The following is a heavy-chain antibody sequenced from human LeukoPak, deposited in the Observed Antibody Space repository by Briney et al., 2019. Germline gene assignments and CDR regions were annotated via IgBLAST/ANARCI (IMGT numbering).Heavy chain of an antibody. D-gene: IGHD6-6*01. J-gene: IGHJ4*02. CDR1: GFSFSTYC. V-gene: IGHV3-33*06. Sequence: PGKSLRLSCAASGFSFSTYCIHWVRQAPGKGLEWVAVMWYDGSKDYYADSVKGRFTISRDTSKNTLYLQMNNLRAEDTAVYYCAKDRETYEYTFDYWGQGTLVTVSS. CDR3: AKDRETYEYTFDY. CDR2: MWYDGSKD.